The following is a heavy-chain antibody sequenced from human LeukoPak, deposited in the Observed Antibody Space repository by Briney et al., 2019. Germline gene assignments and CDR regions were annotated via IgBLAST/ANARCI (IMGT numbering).Heavy chain of an antibody. D-gene: IGHD3/OR15-3a*01. Sequence: GGSLRRSCAGSGFTFSSYGMHWVRQAPGKGLEWVAVIWYDGSNKYYADSVKGRFTISRDNSKNTLYLQMNSLRAEDTAVYYCARDYDFWGNNWFDPWGQGTLVTVSS. J-gene: IGHJ5*02. CDR3: ARDYDFWGNNWFDP. CDR2: IWYDGSNK. V-gene: IGHV3-33*01. CDR1: GFTFSSYG.